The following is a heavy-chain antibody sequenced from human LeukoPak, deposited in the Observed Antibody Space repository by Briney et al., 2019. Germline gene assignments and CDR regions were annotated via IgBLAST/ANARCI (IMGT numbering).Heavy chain of an antibody. CDR1: GFTFSSYG. CDR3: ARDPTRDGYNYGKFDY. D-gene: IGHD5-24*01. CDR2: ISGSGGST. J-gene: IGHJ4*02. V-gene: IGHV3-23*01. Sequence: GGSLRLSCAASGFTFSSYGMSWVRQAPGKGLEWVSAISGSGGSTYYADSVKGRFTISRDNSKNTLYLQMNSLRAEDTAVYYCARDPTRDGYNYGKFDYWGQGTLVTVSS.